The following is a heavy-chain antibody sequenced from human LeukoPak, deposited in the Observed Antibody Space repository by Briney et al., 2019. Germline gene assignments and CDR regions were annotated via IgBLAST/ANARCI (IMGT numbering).Heavy chain of an antibody. CDR2: ITAIDGRT. Sequence: GGSLRLPCVASGFTFSSTTMGWVRQAPGRGLEWVSSITAIDGRTYYADSVRGRFTISRGNSKNTVYPQLNSLRAGDTAIYYCTKDRRGPAAGTWYFDSWGQGTLVTVSS. D-gene: IGHD6-13*01. V-gene: IGHV3-23*01. J-gene: IGHJ4*02. CDR3: TKDRRGPAAGTWYFDS. CDR1: GFTFSSTT.